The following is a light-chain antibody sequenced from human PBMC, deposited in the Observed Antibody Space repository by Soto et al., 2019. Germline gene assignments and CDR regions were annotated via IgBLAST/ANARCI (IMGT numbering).Light chain of an antibody. V-gene: IGKV3-15*01. J-gene: IGKJ1*01. CDR1: QSVSSN. CDR3: QEYRNNYGT. Sequence: DIMMTQSPSTLSVSPGERATLSCRASQSVSSNLAWYQQKPGQAPRLLIYGASTRATGIPARFSGSGSGTEFTLTISSLQSEDFATYYCQEYRNNYGTFGQGTKVDI. CDR2: GAS.